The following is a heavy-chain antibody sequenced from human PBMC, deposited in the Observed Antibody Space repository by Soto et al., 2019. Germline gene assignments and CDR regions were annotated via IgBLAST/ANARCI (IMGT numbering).Heavy chain of an antibody. CDR2: IYYSGST. CDR3: ARDLGYSSGLGWSPPWFDP. V-gene: IGHV4-59*01. J-gene: IGHJ5*02. D-gene: IGHD6-19*01. CDR1: GGSISSYY. Sequence: SETLSLTCTVSGGSISSYYWSWIRQPPGKGLEWIGYIYYSGSTNYNPSLKSRVTISVETSKNQFSLKLSSVTAADTAVYYCARDLGYSSGLGWSPPWFDPWGQGTLVTVSS.